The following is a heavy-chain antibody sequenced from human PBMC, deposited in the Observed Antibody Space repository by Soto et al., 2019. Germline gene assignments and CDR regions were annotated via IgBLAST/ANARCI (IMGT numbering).Heavy chain of an antibody. Sequence: GASVKVSCKASGYTFTGYYMHWVRRAPGQGLEWMGWINPNSGGTNYAQKFQGRVTMTRDTSISTAYMELSRLRSDDTAVYYCARVVDWGGQYYYYYGMDVWGQGTTVTVSS. CDR2: INPNSGGT. V-gene: IGHV1-2*02. D-gene: IGHD7-27*01. CDR3: ARVVDWGGQYYYYYGMDV. J-gene: IGHJ6*02. CDR1: GYTFTGYY.